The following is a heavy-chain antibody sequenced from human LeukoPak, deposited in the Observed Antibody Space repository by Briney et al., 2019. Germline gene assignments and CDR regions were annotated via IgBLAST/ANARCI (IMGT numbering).Heavy chain of an antibody. Sequence: PSETLSLTCTVSGGSISSYYWSWIRQPAGKGLEWIGRIYTSGSTNYNPSLKSRVTMSVDTSKNQFSPKLSSVTAADTAMYYCARGLVGATGGLYFDYWGQGTLVTVSS. CDR3: ARGLVGATGGLYFDY. J-gene: IGHJ4*02. CDR1: GGSISSYY. D-gene: IGHD1-26*01. V-gene: IGHV4-4*07. CDR2: IYTSGST.